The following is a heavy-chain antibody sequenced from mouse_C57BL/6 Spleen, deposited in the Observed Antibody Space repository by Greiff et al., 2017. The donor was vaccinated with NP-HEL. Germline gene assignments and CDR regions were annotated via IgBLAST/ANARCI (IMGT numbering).Heavy chain of an antibody. V-gene: IGHV1-81*01. J-gene: IGHJ4*01. D-gene: IGHD1-1*01. Sequence: QVQLQQSGAELARPGASVKLSCKASGYTFTSYGISWVKQRTGQGLEWIGEIYPRSGNTYYNEKFKGKATLTADKSSSTAYMELRSLTSEDSAVYFCAREGYYGSSPYYYAMDYWGQGTSVTVSS. CDR1: GYTFTSYG. CDR2: IYPRSGNT. CDR3: AREGYYGSSPYYYAMDY.